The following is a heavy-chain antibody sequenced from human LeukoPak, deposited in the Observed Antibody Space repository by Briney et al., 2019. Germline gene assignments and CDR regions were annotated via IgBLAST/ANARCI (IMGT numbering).Heavy chain of an antibody. D-gene: IGHD3-10*01. V-gene: IGHV1-18*01. Sequence: GASVKVSCKASGYTFTSYDISWVRQAPGQGLEWMGCIRVYNGNTDYSQNFQGRVTLTTDTSTSTAYMELRSLRADDTAVYYCAGDKRGAFDIWGQGTMISVSS. J-gene: IGHJ3*02. CDR2: IRVYNGNT. CDR3: AGDKRGAFDI. CDR1: GYTFTSYD.